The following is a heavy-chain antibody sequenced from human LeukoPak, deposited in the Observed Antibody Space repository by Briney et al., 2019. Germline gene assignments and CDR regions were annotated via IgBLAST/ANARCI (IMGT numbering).Heavy chain of an antibody. CDR1: GFTFSNYG. V-gene: IGHV3-33*01. CDR2: IWYDGSNE. Sequence: GGSLRLSCAASGFTFSNYGMHWVRQAPGKGLQWVAVIWYDGSNEYYTGSVKGRFTISRDNAHDTLYLQMNSLRAEDTAVYYCARGSQSTWGFFAYWGQGTRVTVSS. CDR3: ARGSQSTWGFFAY. J-gene: IGHJ4*02. D-gene: IGHD1-1*01.